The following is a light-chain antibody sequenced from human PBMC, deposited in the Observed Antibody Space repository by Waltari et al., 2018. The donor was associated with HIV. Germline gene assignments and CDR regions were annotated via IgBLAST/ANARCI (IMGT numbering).Light chain of an antibody. CDR1: RSNIGNND. V-gene: IGLV1-47*01. CDR2: RNN. Sequence: QSVLTQPPSASGTPGLRVTISCSGSRSNIGNNDVYWFQQLPGTAPKLLIYRNNQRPSGVPDRFTGSKSGTSVSLAISGLRSEDEADYYCDAWDDSLSGRVFGGGTKLTVL. J-gene: IGLJ3*02. CDR3: DAWDDSLSGRV.